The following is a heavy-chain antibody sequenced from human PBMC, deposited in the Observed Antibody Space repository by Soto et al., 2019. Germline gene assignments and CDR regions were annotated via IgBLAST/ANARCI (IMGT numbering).Heavy chain of an antibody. V-gene: IGHV3-23*01. CDR2: ISGTGGGT. Sequence: EVHLLESGGGLVQPGGSLRLSCAASGFTFSNYAMTWVRQAPGKGLEWVSVISGTGGGTNNADSAKGRFTTSRDNSKNTLYLQMNRLRAEDTAVYYCANRAFYGSGIPNYYGMDVWGQGTAVTVSS. J-gene: IGHJ6*02. CDR1: GFTFSNYA. D-gene: IGHD3-10*01. CDR3: ANRAFYGSGIPNYYGMDV.